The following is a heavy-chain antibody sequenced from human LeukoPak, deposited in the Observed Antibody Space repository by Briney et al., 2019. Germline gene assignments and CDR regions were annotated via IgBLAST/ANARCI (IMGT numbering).Heavy chain of an antibody. CDR2: ISASSSGI. V-gene: IGHV3-48*01. D-gene: IGHD6-6*01. J-gene: IGHJ4*02. Sequence: PGGSLRLSCAVSGFTLSLYGVNWVRQAPGKGLEWISHISASSSGIFYADSVKGRFITSRDNTRSPLYLQMNSLRAEDTAVYYCVRDPSSVRLPFGSWGQGTLVTVSS. CDR3: VRDPSSVRLPFGS. CDR1: GFTLSLYG.